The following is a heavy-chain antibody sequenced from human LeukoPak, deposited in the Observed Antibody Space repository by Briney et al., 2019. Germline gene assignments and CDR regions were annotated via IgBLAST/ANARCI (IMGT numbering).Heavy chain of an antibody. CDR2: VGRDGSEK. D-gene: IGHD1-26*01. V-gene: IGHV3-7*01. CDR1: GFTFSDYW. J-gene: IGHJ4*02. Sequence: GGSLRVPCAASGFTFSDYWMTWVRQVPGKGLEWVANVGRDGSEKNYVDSVEGRFTISRDNAKKSLDLEMNSLRVEDTALYYCAKVGTWELQRVFENWGQRTLVTVSS. CDR3: AKVGTWELQRVFEN.